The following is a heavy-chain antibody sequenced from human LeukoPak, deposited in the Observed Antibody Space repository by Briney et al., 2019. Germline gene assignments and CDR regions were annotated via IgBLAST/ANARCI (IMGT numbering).Heavy chain of an antibody. CDR2: ISAYNGNT. CDR3: ARGGSSSWYKQTSIYYFDY. V-gene: IGHV1-18*01. CDR1: GYTFTSYG. J-gene: IGHJ4*02. D-gene: IGHD6-13*01. Sequence: ASVKVSCKASGYTFTSYGISWVRQAPGQGLEWMGWISAYNGNTNYAQKLQGRVTMTTDTSTSTAYMELSSLRSEDTAVYYCARGGSSSWYKQTSIYYFDYWGQGTLVTVSS.